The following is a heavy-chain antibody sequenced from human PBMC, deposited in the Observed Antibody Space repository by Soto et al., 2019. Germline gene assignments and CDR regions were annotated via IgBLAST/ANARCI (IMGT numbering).Heavy chain of an antibody. CDR1: GGYISSGGYY. CDR2: IYYSGST. V-gene: IGHV4-31*03. Sequence: SETLSLTCTVSGGYISSGGYYWSWIRQHPGKGLEWIGYIYYSGSTYYNPSLKSRVTISVDTSKNQFSLKLSSVTAADTAVYYCARVPRDGDFWSGPPWGQGTLVTVSS. D-gene: IGHD3-3*01. J-gene: IGHJ5*02. CDR3: ARVPRDGDFWSGPP.